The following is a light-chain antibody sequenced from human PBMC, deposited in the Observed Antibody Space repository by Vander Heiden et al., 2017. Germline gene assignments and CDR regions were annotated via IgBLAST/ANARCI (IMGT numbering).Light chain of an antibody. CDR3: QQRSSWPLT. CDR1: QSVSSS. V-gene: IGKV3-11*01. J-gene: IGKJ5*01. Sequence: ETVLTQSPATLSLSPGERATLSCRASQSVSSSLAWYQQKPGQAPRFLIYDASNRATGIPARFSGSGSGTDFTLTISSLEPEDFAVYYCQQRSSWPLTFGQGTRLDIK. CDR2: DAS.